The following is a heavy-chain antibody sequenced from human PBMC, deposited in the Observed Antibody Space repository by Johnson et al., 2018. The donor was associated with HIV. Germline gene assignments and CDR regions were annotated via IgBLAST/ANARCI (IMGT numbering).Heavy chain of an antibody. J-gene: IGHJ3*02. CDR2: IYRGGST. V-gene: IGHV3-53*01. D-gene: IGHD3-16*01. CDR1: EFTVSSNY. CDR3: TTKSLGAFDI. Sequence: VQLVESGGGLIQPGGSLRLSCAASEFTVSSNYMSWVRQAPGKGLEWVSVIYRGGSTYYADSVKGRFTISRDNPKNTLYLQMNSLKTEDTAVYYCTTKSLGAFDIWGQGTMVTVSS.